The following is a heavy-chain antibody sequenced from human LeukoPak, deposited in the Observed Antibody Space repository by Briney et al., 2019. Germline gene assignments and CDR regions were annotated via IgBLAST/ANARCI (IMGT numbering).Heavy chain of an antibody. V-gene: IGHV3-30*04. J-gene: IGHJ4*02. Sequence: GGSLRLSCAASGFTFSSYAMHWVRQAPGKGLEWVAVISYAGSNKYYADSVKGRFTISRDNSKNTLYLQMNSLRAEDTAVYYCARDEGYSGIFDYWGQGTLVTVSS. D-gene: IGHD5-12*01. CDR1: GFTFSSYA. CDR2: ISYAGSNK. CDR3: ARDEGYSGIFDY.